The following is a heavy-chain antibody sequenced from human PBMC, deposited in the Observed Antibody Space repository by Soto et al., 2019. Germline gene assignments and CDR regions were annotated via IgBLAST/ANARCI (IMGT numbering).Heavy chain of an antibody. CDR2: ISGSGSYT. V-gene: IGHV3-11*06. CDR1: GFTFSDYY. D-gene: IGHD3-9*01. Sequence: QVKLVDSGGDLVKPAGSLRLSCAASGFTFSDYYMSWIGQAPGKGLEWVSYISGSGSYTNYADSVKGRFTISRDNDKKSLSLKTNSLRPEDTAVYYCARVLRVYDWLPQGAFEILGQGTMVTVSS. CDR3: ARVLRVYDWLPQGAFEI. J-gene: IGHJ3*02.